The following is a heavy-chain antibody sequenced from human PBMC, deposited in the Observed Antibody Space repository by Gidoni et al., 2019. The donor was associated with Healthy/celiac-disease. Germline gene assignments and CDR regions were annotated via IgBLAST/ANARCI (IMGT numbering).Heavy chain of an antibody. J-gene: IGHJ4*02. CDR3: AIGDTAMVFDY. CDR1: GYTFTSYG. V-gene: IGHV1-18*01. CDR2: ISAYTGNP. Sequence: QVQLVQSGAEVKKPGASVKVYCKASGYTFTSYGISWVRQAPGQGLECMGWISAYTGNPNYAQKLQGRVTMTTATSTSTAYMELRSLRSDDTAVYYCAIGDTAMVFDYWGQGTLVTVSS. D-gene: IGHD5-18*01.